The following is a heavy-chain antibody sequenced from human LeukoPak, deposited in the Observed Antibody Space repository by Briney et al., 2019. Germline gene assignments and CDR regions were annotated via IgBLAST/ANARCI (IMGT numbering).Heavy chain of an antibody. Sequence: SETLPPTCTVSGGSISSYYWSWIRQPPGKGLEWIGYIYYSGSTNYNPSLKSRVTISVDTSKNQFSLKLSSVTAADTAVYYCASSNYDPYYFDYWGQGTLVTVSS. CDR3: ASSNYDPYYFDY. D-gene: IGHD3-3*01. V-gene: IGHV4-59*01. CDR1: GGSISSYY. J-gene: IGHJ4*02. CDR2: IYYSGST.